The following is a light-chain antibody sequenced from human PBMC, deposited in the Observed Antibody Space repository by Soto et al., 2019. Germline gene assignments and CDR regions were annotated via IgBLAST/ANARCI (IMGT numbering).Light chain of an antibody. J-gene: IGKJ1*01. CDR1: QDIRTE. CDR3: LQDSKYPRT. Sequence: AIQMNQSPSSLSASVGDRVTITCRASQDIRTELGWYQQKPGKAPQLLIYASFNLQSGVPSRFSGSGSGTDFTLTINSLQPEDFATYYCLQDSKYPRTFGQGTKVEIK. CDR2: ASF. V-gene: IGKV1-6*01.